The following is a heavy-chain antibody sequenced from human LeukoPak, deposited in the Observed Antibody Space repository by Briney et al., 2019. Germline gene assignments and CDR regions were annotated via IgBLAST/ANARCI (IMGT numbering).Heavy chain of an antibody. J-gene: IGHJ5*02. CDR3: AWAHLYGDYVENWFDP. CDR2: INTNTGNP. CDR1: GYTFTSYA. V-gene: IGHV7-4-1*02. Sequence: ASVKVSCKASGYTFTSYAMNWVRQAPGQGLEWMGWINTNTGNPTYAQGFTGRFVFSLDTSVSTAYLQISSLKAEDTAVYYCAWAHLYGDYVENWFDPWGQGTLVTVSS. D-gene: IGHD4-17*01.